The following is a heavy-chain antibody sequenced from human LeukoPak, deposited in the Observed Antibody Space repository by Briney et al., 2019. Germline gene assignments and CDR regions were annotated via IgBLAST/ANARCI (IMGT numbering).Heavy chain of an antibody. CDR2: INHSGST. V-gene: IGHV4-34*01. Sequence: SETLSLTCAVYGGSFSGYYWSWIRQPPGKGLEWIGEINHSGSTNYNPSLKSRVTISVDTSKNQFSLKLSSVTAADTAVYYCARHVYRVAVALDYWGQGTLVTVSS. J-gene: IGHJ4*02. D-gene: IGHD6-19*01. CDR1: GGSFSGYY. CDR3: ARHVYRVAVALDY.